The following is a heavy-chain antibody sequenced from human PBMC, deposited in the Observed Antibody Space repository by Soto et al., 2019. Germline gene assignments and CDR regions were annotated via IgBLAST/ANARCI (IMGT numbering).Heavy chain of an antibody. CDR3: ARDWGRGQFLTNNAY. CDR2: ISGYNGNT. CDR1: GYTFTSYG. V-gene: IGHV1-18*01. D-gene: IGHD3-10*01. Sequence: ASVKVSCKASGYTFTSYGISWVRQAPGQGLEWMGWISGYNGNTNYAQKLQGRVTMTTDTSTSTAYMELRSLRSDDTAVYYCARDWGRGQFLTNNAYWGQGTLVTVSS. J-gene: IGHJ4*02.